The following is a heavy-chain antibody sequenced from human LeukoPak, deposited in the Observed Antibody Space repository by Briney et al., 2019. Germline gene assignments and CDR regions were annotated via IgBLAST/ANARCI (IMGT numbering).Heavy chain of an antibody. Sequence: PSETLSLTCTVSGGSISSYYWSWIRQPPRKGLEWIGYIYYSGSTNYNPSLKSRVTISVDTSKNQFSLKLSSVTAADTAVYYCARDAEVGATSYFDYWGQGTLVTVSS. V-gene: IGHV4-59*01. CDR3: ARDAEVGATSYFDY. CDR2: IYYSGST. J-gene: IGHJ4*02. D-gene: IGHD1-26*01. CDR1: GGSISSYY.